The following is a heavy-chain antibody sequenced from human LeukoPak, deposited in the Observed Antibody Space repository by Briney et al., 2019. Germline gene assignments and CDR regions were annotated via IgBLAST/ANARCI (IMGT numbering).Heavy chain of an antibody. Sequence: GGSLRLSCAASGFTFRSYSMSWVRQAPGKGLEWVSYISSSSSTIYYADSVKGRFTISRDNAKNSLFLQMNSLRAEDTAVYYCARDLVVPVDYWGQGTLVTVSS. D-gene: IGHD3-10*01. CDR2: ISSSSSTI. J-gene: IGHJ4*02. CDR1: GFTFRSYS. CDR3: ARDLVVPVDY. V-gene: IGHV3-48*04.